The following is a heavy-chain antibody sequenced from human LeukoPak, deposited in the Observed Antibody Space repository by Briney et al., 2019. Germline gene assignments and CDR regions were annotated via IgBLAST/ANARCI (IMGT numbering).Heavy chain of an antibody. CDR3: ARLGGYCSSTSCHTGDY. CDR2: MWYDGSNK. J-gene: IGHJ4*02. V-gene: IGHV3-33*08. D-gene: IGHD2-2*02. CDR1: GVSFTSSW. Sequence: GGSLRLSCVASGVSFTSSWMTWVRQAPGKGLEWVAVMWYDGSNKYYADSVKGRFTISRDNSKNTLYLQMNSLRAEDTAVYYCARLGGYCSSTSCHTGDYWGQGTLVTVSS.